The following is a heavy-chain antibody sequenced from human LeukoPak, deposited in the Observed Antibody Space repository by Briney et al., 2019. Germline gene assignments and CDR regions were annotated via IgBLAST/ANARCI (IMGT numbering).Heavy chain of an antibody. J-gene: IGHJ4*02. Sequence: GGSLRLSCAASGFTFSSYEMNWVRQVPGKGLEWVSYISSSGSTIYYADSVKGRFTISRDNAKNSLYLQMNSLRAEDTAVYYCARDPTSIAAAGSFDYWGQGTLVTVSS. CDR3: ARDPTSIAAAGSFDY. CDR1: GFTFSSYE. D-gene: IGHD6-13*01. CDR2: ISSSGSTI. V-gene: IGHV3-48*03.